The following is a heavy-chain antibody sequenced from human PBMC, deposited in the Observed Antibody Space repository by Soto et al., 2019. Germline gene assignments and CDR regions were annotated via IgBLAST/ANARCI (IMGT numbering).Heavy chain of an antibody. CDR1: GFTFSSYW. CDR2: IWYDGSNK. J-gene: IGHJ3*02. D-gene: IGHD6-13*01. V-gene: IGHV3-33*08. CDR3: ARDAAGTDAFDI. Sequence: GGSLRLSCAASGFTFSSYWMSWVRQAPGKGLEWVAVIWYDGSNKYYADSVKGRFTISRDNSKNTLYLQMNSLRAEDTAVYYCARDAAGTDAFDIWGQGTMVTVSS.